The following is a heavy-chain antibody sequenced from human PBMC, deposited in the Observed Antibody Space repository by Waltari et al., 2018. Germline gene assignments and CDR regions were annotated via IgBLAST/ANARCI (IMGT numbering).Heavy chain of an antibody. CDR3: AREGTMIVVVPFYGMDV. CDR1: GYTFTSYY. Sequence: QVQLVQSGAEVKKPGASVKVSCKASGYTFTSYYMHWVRQAPGQGLEWMGIINPSGGSTSYAQKFQGRVTMTRDTSTSTVYMELSSLRSEDTAVYYCAREGTMIVVVPFYGMDVWGQGTTVTVSS. V-gene: IGHV1-46*01. D-gene: IGHD3-22*01. J-gene: IGHJ6*02. CDR2: INPSGGST.